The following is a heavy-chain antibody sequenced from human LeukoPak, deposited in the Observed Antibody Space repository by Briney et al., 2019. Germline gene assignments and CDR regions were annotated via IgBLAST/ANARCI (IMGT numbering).Heavy chain of an antibody. J-gene: IGHJ4*02. D-gene: IGHD2-2*01. CDR3: AREVSPYPYCSSTSCYWGSFDY. CDR2: ISAYNGNT. V-gene: IGHV1-18*01. Sequence: ASVKVSCKASGYTFTSYGISWVRRAPGQGLEWMGWISAYNGNTNYAQKLQGRVTMTTDTSTSTAYMELRSLRSDDTAVYYCAREVSPYPYCSSTSCYWGSFDYWGQGTLVTVSS. CDR1: GYTFTSYG.